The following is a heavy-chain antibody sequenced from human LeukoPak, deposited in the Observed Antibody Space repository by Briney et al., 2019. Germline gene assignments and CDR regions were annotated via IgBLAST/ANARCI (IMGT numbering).Heavy chain of an antibody. CDR3: VREVGLFDY. CDR1: GFIFRDYA. CDR2: LDKSSTYI. Sequence: GGSLRLSCSTSGFIFRDYAMNWVRQAPGKGLEWVSSLDKSSTYIYYADSVKGRFTISRDKAKNSLFLEMNSLRTEDTAVYYCVREVGLFDYWGQGTLVTVSS. V-gene: IGHV3-21*01. J-gene: IGHJ4*02.